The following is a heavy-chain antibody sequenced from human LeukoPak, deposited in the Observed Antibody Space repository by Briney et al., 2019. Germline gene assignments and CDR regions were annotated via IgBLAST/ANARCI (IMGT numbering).Heavy chain of an antibody. J-gene: IGHJ6*03. CDR2: IYYSGST. CDR3: ATKRTVTTSRRNYYYYMDV. D-gene: IGHD4-17*01. CDR1: GGSISSSSYY. V-gene: IGHV4-39*01. Sequence: PSETLSLTCTVSGGSISSSSYYWGWIRQPPGKGLEWIGSIYYSGSTYYNPSLKSRVTISVDTSKNQFSLKLSSVTAADTAVYYCATKRTVTTSRRNYYYYMDVWGKGTTVTISS.